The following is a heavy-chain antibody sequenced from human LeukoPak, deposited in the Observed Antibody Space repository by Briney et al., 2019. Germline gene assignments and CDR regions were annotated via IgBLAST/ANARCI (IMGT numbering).Heavy chain of an antibody. V-gene: IGHV4-59*12. Sequence: KTSETLSLTCTVSGGSISSYYWSWIRQPPGKGLEWIGYIYYSGSTNYNPSLKGRVTMSVDTSKNQFSLKLSSVTAANTAVYYCARDRLDLRGGMDVWGQGTTVTVSS. CDR2: IYYSGST. CDR1: GGSISSYY. CDR3: ARDRLDLRGGMDV. J-gene: IGHJ6*02. D-gene: IGHD4-17*01.